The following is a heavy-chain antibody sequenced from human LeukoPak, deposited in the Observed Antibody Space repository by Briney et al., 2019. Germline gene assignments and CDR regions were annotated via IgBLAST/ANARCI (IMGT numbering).Heavy chain of an antibody. D-gene: IGHD5-12*01. CDR2: IKQDGSEK. CDR3: AREARYSGYDWFDY. V-gene: IGHV3-7*01. J-gene: IGHJ4*02. CDR1: GFTFSSYW. Sequence: GGSLRLSCAASGFTFSSYWMSWVRQAPGKGLEWVANIKQDGSEKYYVDSVKGRFTISRDNAKNSLYPQMNSLRAEDTAVYYCAREARYSGYDWFDYWGQGTLVTVSS.